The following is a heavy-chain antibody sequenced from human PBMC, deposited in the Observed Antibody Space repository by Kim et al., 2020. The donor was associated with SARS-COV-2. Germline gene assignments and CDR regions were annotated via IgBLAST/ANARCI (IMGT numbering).Heavy chain of an antibody. CDR1: GGSISSSSYY. D-gene: IGHD6-19*01. CDR3: AHSWLDIYYYYGMDV. V-gene: IGHV4-39*01. J-gene: IGHJ6*02. Sequence: SETLSLTCTVSGGSISSSSYYWGWIRQPPGKGLEWIGSIYYSGSTYYNPSLKSRVTISVDTSKNQFSLKLSSVTAADTAVYYCAHSWLDIYYYYGMDVWGQGTTVTVSS. CDR2: IYYSGST.